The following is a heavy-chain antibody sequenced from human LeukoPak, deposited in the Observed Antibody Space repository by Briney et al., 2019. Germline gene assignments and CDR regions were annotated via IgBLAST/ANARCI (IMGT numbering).Heavy chain of an antibody. D-gene: IGHD3-22*01. CDR3: AFYDSSGYYYYN. J-gene: IGHJ4*02. Sequence: ASVKVSCKASGYTFTGYYIHWVRQAPGQGLEWMGWINPTSGGTNYAQKFQGRVTMTRDTSISTAYMELSRLGSDDTAVYYCAFYDSSGYYYYNWGQGTLVTVSS. V-gene: IGHV1-2*02. CDR2: INPTSGGT. CDR1: GYTFTGYY.